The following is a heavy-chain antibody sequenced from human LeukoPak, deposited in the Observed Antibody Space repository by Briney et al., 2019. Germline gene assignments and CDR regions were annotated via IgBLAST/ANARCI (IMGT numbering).Heavy chain of an antibody. CDR2: IYHSGST. CDR1: GGSISSSNW. CDR3: ARVHGSATSGWYVHYYYMDV. D-gene: IGHD6-19*01. V-gene: IGHV4-4*02. J-gene: IGHJ6*03. Sequence: SETLSLTCAVSGGSISSSNWWSWVRQPPGKGLEWIGEIYHSGSTNYNPSLKSRVTISVDKSKNQFSLKLTSVTAADTAVYYCARVHGSATSGWYVHYYYMDVWGKGTTVTVSS.